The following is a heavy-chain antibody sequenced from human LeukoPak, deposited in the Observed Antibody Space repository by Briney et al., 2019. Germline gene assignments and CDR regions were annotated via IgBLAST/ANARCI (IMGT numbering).Heavy chain of an antibody. Sequence: KTSETLSLTCAVYGGSFSGYYWSWIRQPPGKGLEWIGEINHSGSTNYNPSLKSRVTISVDTSKNQFSLKLSSVTAADTAVYYCARVGDYYSYMDVWGKGTTVTVSS. CDR2: INHSGST. V-gene: IGHV4-34*01. CDR1: GGSFSGYY. D-gene: IGHD2-15*01. CDR3: ARVGDYYSYMDV. J-gene: IGHJ6*03.